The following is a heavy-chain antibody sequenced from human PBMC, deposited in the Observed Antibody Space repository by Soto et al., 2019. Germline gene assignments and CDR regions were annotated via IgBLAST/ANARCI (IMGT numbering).Heavy chain of an antibody. CDR2: IYYMGRT. CDR1: GSISTYY. D-gene: IGHD1-26*01. J-gene: IGHJ5*02. CDR3: ATQEVGGSYVYTFDP. V-gene: IGHV4-59*08. Sequence: PSETLSLTCTVGSISTYYWNWIRQPPGKGLEWIGYIYYMGRTNYNSSLKSRVTISVDTSKNQFSLKLSSVTAADTAVYYCATQEVGGSYVYTFDPWGQGTLVTVSS.